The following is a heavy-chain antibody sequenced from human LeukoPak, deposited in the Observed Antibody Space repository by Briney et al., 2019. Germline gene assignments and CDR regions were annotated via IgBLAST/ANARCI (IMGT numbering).Heavy chain of an antibody. CDR2: ISGDGSTT. D-gene: IGHD1-26*01. CDR3: AGEVVGLAFDY. V-gene: IGHV3-74*01. CDR1: GFTFSNYL. Sequence: PGGSLRLSCAASGFTFSNYLMHWVRQAPGKGLVWVSRISGDGSTTTYADSVKGRFTSSRDNAKNTLYLQMNSLGVEDTAVYYCAGEVVGLAFDYWGQGTLATVSS. J-gene: IGHJ4*02.